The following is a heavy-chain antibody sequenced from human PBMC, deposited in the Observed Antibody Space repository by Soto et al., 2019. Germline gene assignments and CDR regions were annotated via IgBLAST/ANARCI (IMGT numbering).Heavy chain of an antibody. J-gene: IGHJ4*02. CDR1: GFTLSSYG. V-gene: IGHV3-30*18. CDR2: ISYDGSNK. Sequence: GGSLRLSCAASGFTLSSYGMHWVRQAPGKGLEWVPVISYDGSNKYNAASVKGRFTISRDNSKTTLYLQMTSLKAEDTTVYSFAKDKGANTLLGYWGQGTLVTVSS. CDR3: AKDKGANTLLGY. D-gene: IGHD1-26*01.